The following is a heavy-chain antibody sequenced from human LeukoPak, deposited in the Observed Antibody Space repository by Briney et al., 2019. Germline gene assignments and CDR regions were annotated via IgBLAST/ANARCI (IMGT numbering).Heavy chain of an antibody. J-gene: IGHJ4*02. CDR3: ARRLDNYGYDY. CDR2: MYHSGSI. D-gene: IGHD5-18*01. V-gene: IGHV4-38-2*01. Sequence: SETLSLTCAVSGYSISIGYYWGWIRQPPGKGLEWIGNMYHSGSIYYNPSLKSRVTLSVDTSTNQFSLKLSSVTAADTAVHYCARRLDNYGYDYWGQGTLVTVSS. CDR1: GYSISIGYY.